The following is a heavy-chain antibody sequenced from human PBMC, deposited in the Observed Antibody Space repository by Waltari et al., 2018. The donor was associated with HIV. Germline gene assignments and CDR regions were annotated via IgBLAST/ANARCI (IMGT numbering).Heavy chain of an antibody. V-gene: IGHV3-30*04. CDR3: AREYMSDWFGYYFDF. CDR2: ISYDGSKK. Sequence: QVQLAESGGGVVQPGRSLRLTWAASGFSLSSYAMHWVRQAPGKGLEWVAVISYDGSKKYYGDSVKGRFTISRDNSKNTLYLQMNSLRTEDTAVYYCAREYMSDWFGYYFDFWGQGTLVTVSS. J-gene: IGHJ4*02. D-gene: IGHD3-9*01. CDR1: GFSLSSYA.